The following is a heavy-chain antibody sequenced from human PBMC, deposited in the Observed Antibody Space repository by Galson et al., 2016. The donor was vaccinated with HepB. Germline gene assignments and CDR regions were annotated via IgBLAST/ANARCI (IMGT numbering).Heavy chain of an antibody. Sequence: SLRLSCAASGFTFGDYAMSWFRQAPGKGLEWVGFIRSNTYGGTTDYAASVKGGSSISRDDSKSIAYLQMNSLKTEDTAVYYCTRGGTIAPAYWGQGTLVTVSS. CDR1: GFTFGDYA. CDR2: IRSNTYGGTT. D-gene: IGHD3-3*01. J-gene: IGHJ4*02. CDR3: TRGGTIAPAY. V-gene: IGHV3-49*03.